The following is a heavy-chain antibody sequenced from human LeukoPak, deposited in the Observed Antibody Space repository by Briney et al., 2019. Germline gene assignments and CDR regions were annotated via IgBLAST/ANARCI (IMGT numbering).Heavy chain of an antibody. CDR1: GFIFRNYW. Sequence: GGSLRLSCVASGFIFRNYWMSWVRQAPGKGLEWVANIDHDGGDKNYVDSVKGRFTISRDNAKSSLYLQMNSLRVEDTAVYYCAITGGPTVTAFDLWGQGILVTVSS. D-gene: IGHD4-17*01. CDR3: AITGGPTVTAFDL. CDR2: IDHDGGDK. V-gene: IGHV3-7*02. J-gene: IGHJ4*02.